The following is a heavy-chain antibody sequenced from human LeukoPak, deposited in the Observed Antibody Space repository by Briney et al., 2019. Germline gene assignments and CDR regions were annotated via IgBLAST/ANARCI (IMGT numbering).Heavy chain of an antibody. J-gene: IGHJ4*02. Sequence: NPLETLSLTCAVYGGSFSGYYWSWIRQPPGKGLEWIGEINHSGSTNYNPSLKGRVTISVGTSKNHFSLKLRSVTAADTAVYYCARIRGFRPVFDFWGQGTLVTVSS. CDR2: INHSGST. CDR1: GGSFSGYY. D-gene: IGHD5-12*01. CDR3: ARIRGFRPVFDF. V-gene: IGHV4-34*01.